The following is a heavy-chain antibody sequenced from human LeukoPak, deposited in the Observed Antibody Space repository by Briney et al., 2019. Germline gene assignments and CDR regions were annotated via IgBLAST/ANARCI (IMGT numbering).Heavy chain of an antibody. D-gene: IGHD1-14*01. CDR1: GFTFSSCG. V-gene: IGHV3-21*01. Sequence: KTGGSLRLSCAASGFTFSSCGFNWVRQAPGKGLEWVSSIGPNGTDRYYADSVRGRFTISRDNAKNSMYLQMGSLRDEDTAVYYCATETIGRHYDYWGQGTLLTVSS. CDR2: IGPNGTDR. CDR3: ATETIGRHYDY. J-gene: IGHJ4*02.